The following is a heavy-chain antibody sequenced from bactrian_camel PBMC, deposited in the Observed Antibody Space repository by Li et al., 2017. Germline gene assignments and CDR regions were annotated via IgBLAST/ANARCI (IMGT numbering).Heavy chain of an antibody. V-gene: IGHV3-2*01. CDR2: IYTGGGST. D-gene: IGHD5*01. CDR1: GFAGSAHY. Sequence: HVQLVESGGGLVQPGGSLRLSCAASGFAGSAHYVGWVRQSPGKGLEWVSSIYTGGGSTYYADSVKGRFTISKDNAKNTLYLQMNSLKPEDTAVYYCAADPSRELWVGYPPYKYWGQGTQVTVS. J-gene: IGHJ4*01. CDR3: AADPSRELWVGYPPYKY.